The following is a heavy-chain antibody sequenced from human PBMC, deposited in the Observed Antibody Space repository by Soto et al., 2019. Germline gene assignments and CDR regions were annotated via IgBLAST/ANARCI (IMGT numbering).Heavy chain of an antibody. CDR3: ARGRYGDY. V-gene: IGHV1-18*01. CDR2: ISAHNGNT. D-gene: IGHD1-1*01. CDR1: GYTVNSYG. Sequence: QVNLVQAGAEVKKPGASVKVSCKASGYTVNSYGITWVRQAPGQGIEWMGWISAHNGNTDYAQKLQGRVIVTRDTSTSTAYMELRSLRSDDTAVYYCARGRYGDYWGQGALVTVSS. J-gene: IGHJ4*02.